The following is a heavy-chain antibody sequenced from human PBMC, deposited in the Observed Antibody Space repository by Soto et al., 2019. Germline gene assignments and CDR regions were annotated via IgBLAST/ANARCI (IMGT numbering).Heavy chain of an antibody. D-gene: IGHD5-12*01. CDR2: ISAYNGNT. CDR1: GYTFTSYG. V-gene: IGHV1-18*01. J-gene: IGHJ5*02. Sequence: ASVKVSCTASGYTFTSYGISWVRQAPGQGLEWMGWISAYNGNTNYAQKLQGRVTMTTDTSTSTAYMELRSLRSDDTAVYYCARDLYSGYVYNWFDPWGQGTLVTVSS. CDR3: ARDLYSGYVYNWFDP.